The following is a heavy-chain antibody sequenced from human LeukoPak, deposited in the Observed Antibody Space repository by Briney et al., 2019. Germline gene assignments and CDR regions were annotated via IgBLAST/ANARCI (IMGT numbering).Heavy chain of an antibody. V-gene: IGHV4-59*01. J-gene: IGHJ4*02. D-gene: IGHD5-12*01. CDR1: GGSNSNYY. CDR2: IYNSGST. CDR3: ARGQWLRLPNY. Sequence: PSETLSLTCTVSGGSNSNYYWSWIRQSPGKGLEWIGYIYNSGSTNYNPSLKSRVTISVDTSKNQFSLKLSSVTAADTAVYYCARGQWLRLPNYWGQGTLVTVSS.